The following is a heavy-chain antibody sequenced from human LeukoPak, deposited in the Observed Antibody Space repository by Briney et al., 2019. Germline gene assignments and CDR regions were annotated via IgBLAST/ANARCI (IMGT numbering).Heavy chain of an antibody. CDR1: GFTFSNYA. J-gene: IGHJ2*01. CDR2: ISSNGGST. CDR3: VKSGLGGNSVRYWYFDL. D-gene: IGHD4-23*01. Sequence: PGGSLRLSCSASGFTFSNYAMHWVRQAPGKGPEYASVISSNGGSTYYADSVKGRFTISRDNSKNTLYLQMSSLGAEDTAVYYCVKSGLGGNSVRYWYFDLWGRGTLVTVSS. V-gene: IGHV3-64D*09.